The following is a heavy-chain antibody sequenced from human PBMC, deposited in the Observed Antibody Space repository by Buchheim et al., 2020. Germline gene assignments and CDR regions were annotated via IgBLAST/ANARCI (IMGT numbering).Heavy chain of an antibody. CDR1: GGSISNHY. J-gene: IGHJ4*02. D-gene: IGHD4-11*01. CDR3: AGTTLNLWPYFDS. CDR2: IYYSGGP. V-gene: IGHV4-59*11. Sequence: QVQLQESGPGLVKPSATLSLTCTVSGGSISNHYWSWIRQSPGKGLQWIGSIYYSGGPKYNPSLKSRVTISVDTSKNPFSLKVSSVTAADTAVYYCAGTTLNLWPYFDSWGQGAL.